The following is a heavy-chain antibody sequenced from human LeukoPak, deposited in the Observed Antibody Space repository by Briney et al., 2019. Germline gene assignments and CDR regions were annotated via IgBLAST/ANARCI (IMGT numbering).Heavy chain of an antibody. V-gene: IGHV3-23*01. J-gene: IGHJ6*03. CDR1: GFTFSSYG. CDR3: AKVSDYSYYYYMDV. Sequence: GGSLRLSCAASGFTFSSYGMSWVRQAPGKGLEWVSGISGSGGSTYYADSVKGRFTVSRDNFKNTLFLQVNSLRAEDTAVYYCAKVSDYSYYYYMDVWGKGTTVTVSS. CDR2: ISGSGGST.